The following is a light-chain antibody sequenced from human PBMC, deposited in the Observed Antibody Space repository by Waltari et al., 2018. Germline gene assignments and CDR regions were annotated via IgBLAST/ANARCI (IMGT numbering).Light chain of an antibody. Sequence: DIVMTQSPDSLAVSLGEMATINCKSSQRVFHTNNKNYLTWYQQKPGQPPKLLISWASTRDSGVPARFSGSGSATDFTLTISTLQAEDVAVYYCQQFFAKPLTFGGGTKVEIK. CDR3: QQFFAKPLT. CDR2: WAS. CDR1: QRVFHTNNKNY. J-gene: IGKJ4*01. V-gene: IGKV4-1*01.